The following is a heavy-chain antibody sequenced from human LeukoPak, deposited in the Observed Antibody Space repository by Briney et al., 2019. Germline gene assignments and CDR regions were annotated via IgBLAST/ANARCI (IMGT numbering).Heavy chain of an antibody. V-gene: IGHV4-31*03. CDR1: GGSISSGDYY. D-gene: IGHD3-10*01. Sequence: SQTLSLTCTVSGGSISSGDYYWNWIRQHPGKGLEWIGYIYYSGTTCYHPSLKSRVTISVDTSKNQFSLKLNSVTAADTAVYYCARQVYISGSLFDYWGQGTLVTVSS. J-gene: IGHJ4*02. CDR2: IYYSGTT. CDR3: ARQVYISGSLFDY.